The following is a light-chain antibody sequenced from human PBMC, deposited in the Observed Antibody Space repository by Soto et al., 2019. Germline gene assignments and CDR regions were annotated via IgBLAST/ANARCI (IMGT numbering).Light chain of an antibody. CDR2: EVT. CDR3: TSYVGNDIWV. Sequence: QSALTQPPSASGSPGQSVTISCTGTSSDVGAYKYVSWYQQYPGKAPKLIIYEVTKRPSGVPDRFSGSKSGNTASLTVSGLQADDEADDYCTSYVGNDIWVFCGGTKLTVL. J-gene: IGLJ3*02. V-gene: IGLV2-8*01. CDR1: SSDVGAYKY.